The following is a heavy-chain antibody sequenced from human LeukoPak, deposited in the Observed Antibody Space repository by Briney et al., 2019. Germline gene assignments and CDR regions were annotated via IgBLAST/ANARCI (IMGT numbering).Heavy chain of an antibody. Sequence: GGSLRLFCAASGFTFSDYWMTWARHAPGKGREWVANIKQDGSEKFYGDSVKGRFTISRDNAKNSLYLQMNSLRAEDTAVYYCARLRRYCSSTSCYTIDYWGQGTLVTVSS. CDR3: ARLRRYCSSTSCYTIDY. D-gene: IGHD2-2*02. CDR1: GFTFSDYW. V-gene: IGHV3-7*01. CDR2: IKQDGSEK. J-gene: IGHJ4*02.